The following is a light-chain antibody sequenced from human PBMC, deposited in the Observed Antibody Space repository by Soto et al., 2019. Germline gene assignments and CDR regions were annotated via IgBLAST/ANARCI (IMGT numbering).Light chain of an antibody. J-gene: IGLJ7*01. Sequence: QSVLTQPPSVSGAPGQRVTISCTGSSSNIGAGYEVHWYHQLPGTAPKLLIYGNSNRPSGVPDRFSGSKSGTSASLAITGLQAEDEADYYCQSYDSSLSGYVFGTGTQLTVL. CDR3: QSYDSSLSGYV. CDR2: GNS. CDR1: SSNIGAGYE. V-gene: IGLV1-40*01.